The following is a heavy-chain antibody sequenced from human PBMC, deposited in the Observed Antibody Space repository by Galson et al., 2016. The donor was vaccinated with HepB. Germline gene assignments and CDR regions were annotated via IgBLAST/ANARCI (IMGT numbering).Heavy chain of an antibody. D-gene: IGHD5-12*01. J-gene: IGHJ1*01. CDR3: AHSQWLMFRY. Sequence: PALVKPTQTLALTCTFSGFSLSSTGVGVAWIRQPPGKALEWLALIYWDDDKRYSPSLRNRLTISKDTSRSQVVLTMTNMDPADTATYYCAHSQWLMFRYWGQGALVTVSS. V-gene: IGHV2-5*02. CDR1: GFSLSSTGVG. CDR2: IYWDDDK.